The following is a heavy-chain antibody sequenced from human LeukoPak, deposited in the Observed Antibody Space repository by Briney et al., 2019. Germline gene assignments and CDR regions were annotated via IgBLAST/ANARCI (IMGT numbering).Heavy chain of an antibody. CDR3: AKDLPRAGTLAGYYFDY. V-gene: IGHV3-23*01. Sequence: PGGTLRLSCAASGFIFSTYGMSWVRQAPGKGLEWVSAISGSGGNTYYADSVQGRFTISRDNSKNTPYLQMNSLRAEDTAIYYCAKDLPRAGTLAGYYFDYWGQGTLVTVSS. J-gene: IGHJ4*02. D-gene: IGHD1-1*01. CDR2: ISGSGGNT. CDR1: GFIFSTYG.